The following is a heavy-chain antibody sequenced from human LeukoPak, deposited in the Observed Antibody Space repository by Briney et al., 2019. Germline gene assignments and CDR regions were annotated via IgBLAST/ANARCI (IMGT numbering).Heavy chain of an antibody. J-gene: IGHJ4*02. CDR3: DSGLPYYDSLTGYSHYFHY. CDR2: SSSSCGST. D-gene: IGHD3-9*01. Sequence: GGSLSLSCAASGFTFSSYAMSWVRQARRQGQGWVSASSSSCGSTSYSDSVEGRFTISRDNSKNQQYLQMNSLVADDEAVDYFDSGLPYYDSLTGYSHYFHYWAQGTRVTVST. V-gene: IGHV3-23*01. CDR1: GFTFSSYA.